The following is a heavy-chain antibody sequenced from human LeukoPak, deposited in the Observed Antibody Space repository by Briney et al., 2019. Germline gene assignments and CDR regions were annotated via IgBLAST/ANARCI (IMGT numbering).Heavy chain of an antibody. D-gene: IGHD6-6*01. CDR1: GFTFSSYA. J-gene: IGHJ4*02. CDR3: AKGGPSIAAHFDY. Sequence: PGGSLRLSCAASGFTFSSYAMSWVRQAPGKGLEGVSAISGSGGSTYFADSVKGRFTISRDNSKNTLYLQMNGLRADDTAVYYCAKGGPSIAAHFDYWGQGTLVTVSS. CDR2: ISGSGGST. V-gene: IGHV3-23*01.